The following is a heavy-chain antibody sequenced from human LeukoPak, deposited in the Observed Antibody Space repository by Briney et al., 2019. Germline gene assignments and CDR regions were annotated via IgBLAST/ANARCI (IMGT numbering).Heavy chain of an antibody. D-gene: IGHD3-10*01. CDR3: ARDHGSAYYRAPRH. Sequence: ASVKVSCKASGYIFTNYYMHWVRQAPGRGLEWMGTINPSGGSTTYAQKFQGRVTMTRDTSTSTVYMELRSLRSEDTAVYYCARDHGSAYYRAPRHWGQGTLVTVSS. CDR2: INPSGGST. J-gene: IGHJ4*02. CDR1: GYIFTNYY. V-gene: IGHV1-46*01.